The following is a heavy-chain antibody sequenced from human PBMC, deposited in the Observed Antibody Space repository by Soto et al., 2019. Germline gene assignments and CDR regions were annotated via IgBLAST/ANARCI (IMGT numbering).Heavy chain of an antibody. J-gene: IGHJ3*02. V-gene: IGHV3-15*01. Sequence: EVQLLESGGDLAEPGGSLRLSCAASGFAFTHVWMTWVRQAPGRGLEWVGRIKRKIDGETTNYAAPVKGRFTISRDDSKNTLYLQMNSLKTDDSAVYYCAADRYCSSKTCPEDFDIWGQGTTV. CDR3: AADRYCSSKTCPEDFDI. D-gene: IGHD2-2*01. CDR2: IKRKIDGETT. CDR1: GFAFTHVW.